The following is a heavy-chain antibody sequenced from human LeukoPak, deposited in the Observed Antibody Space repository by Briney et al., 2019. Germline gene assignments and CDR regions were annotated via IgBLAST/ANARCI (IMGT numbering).Heavy chain of an antibody. Sequence: GGSLRLSCAASGFTFSSYNMNWVRQAPGKGLEWVSYISSSSGIIYYADSVKGRFTISRDNSKNTLYLQMNSLRAEDTAVYYCAKTDGGYSYGYSGWFDPWGQGTLVTVSS. V-gene: IGHV3-48*01. CDR3: AKTDGGYSYGYSGWFDP. CDR2: ISSSSGII. D-gene: IGHD5-18*01. J-gene: IGHJ5*02. CDR1: GFTFSSYN.